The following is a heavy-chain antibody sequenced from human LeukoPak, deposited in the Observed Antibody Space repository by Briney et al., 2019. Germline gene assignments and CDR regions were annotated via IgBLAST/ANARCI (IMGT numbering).Heavy chain of an antibody. J-gene: IGHJ4*02. CDR1: GFTVSTNY. CDR2: ISSSSSYI. V-gene: IGHV3-21*01. Sequence: GSLRLSCAASGFTVSTNYMSWVRQAPGKGLEWVSSISSSSSYIYYADSVKGRFTISRDNAKNSLYLQMNSLRAEDTAVYYCASEQWLALLFDYWGQGTLVTVSS. CDR3: ASEQWLALLFDY. D-gene: IGHD6-19*01.